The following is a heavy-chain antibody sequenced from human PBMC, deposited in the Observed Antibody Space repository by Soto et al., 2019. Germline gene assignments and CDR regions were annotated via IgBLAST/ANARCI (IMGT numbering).Heavy chain of an antibody. CDR3: TRGPRPISTGTGAY. CDR2: IYNDGTYS. Sequence: GGSLRLSCAASGFIFRRYWMHWVRQSPGKGLVWISRIYNDGTYSDYADSVRGRFTISRDNVNDTLYLQMNNLRAEDSGLYYCTRGPRPISTGTGAYWGQGTQVTVSS. V-gene: IGHV3-74*01. D-gene: IGHD3-10*01. J-gene: IGHJ4*02. CDR1: GFIFRRYW.